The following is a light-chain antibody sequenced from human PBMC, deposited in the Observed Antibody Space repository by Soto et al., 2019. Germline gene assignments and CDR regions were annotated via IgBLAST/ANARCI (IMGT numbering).Light chain of an antibody. Sequence: EIVMTQSPATLSVSPGERATLSCRASQSVSIKLAWYQQKLGQAPRLLIYDTSTRATGIPARFSGSGSGTDFTLTISGLEPEDFALYYCQHYVERSPITFGQGTRLEIK. V-gene: IGKV3-15*01. CDR3: QHYVERSPIT. CDR2: DTS. CDR1: QSVSIK. J-gene: IGKJ5*01.